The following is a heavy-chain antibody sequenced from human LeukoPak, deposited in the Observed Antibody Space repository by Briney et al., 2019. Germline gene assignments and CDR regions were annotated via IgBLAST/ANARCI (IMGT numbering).Heavy chain of an antibody. CDR1: GFTFSSYG. D-gene: IGHD3-22*01. Sequence: GGSLRLSCAASGFTFSSYGMHWVRQAPGKGLEWVADISYDGSNKYYADSVKGRFTISRDNFKNTLYLQMNSLRAEDTAVYYCAKDTVSGSGYDHWGQGTLVTVSS. V-gene: IGHV3-30*18. CDR2: ISYDGSNK. CDR3: AKDTVSGSGYDH. J-gene: IGHJ4*02.